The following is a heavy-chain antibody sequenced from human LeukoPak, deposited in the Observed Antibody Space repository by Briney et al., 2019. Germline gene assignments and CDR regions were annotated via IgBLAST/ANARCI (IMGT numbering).Heavy chain of an antibody. Sequence: ASVKVSCKASGYTFTSYAMHWVRQAPGQGLEWMGWINAGNGNTKYSQKFQGRVTITRDTSASTAYMELSSLRSEDTAVYYCARQRIYCSGGSCYSGVGWFDPWGQGTLVTVSS. CDR3: ARQRIYCSGGSCYSGVGWFDP. J-gene: IGHJ5*02. CDR2: INAGNGNT. D-gene: IGHD2-15*01. V-gene: IGHV1-3*01. CDR1: GYTFTSYA.